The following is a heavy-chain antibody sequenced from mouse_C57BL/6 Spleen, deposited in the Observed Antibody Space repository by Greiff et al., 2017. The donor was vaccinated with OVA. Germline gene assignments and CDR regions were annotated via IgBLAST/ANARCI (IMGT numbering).Heavy chain of an antibody. CDR1: GFSFTSYG. CDR2: IWSGGST. Sequence: VQLQQSGPGLVQPSQCLSISCTVSGFSFTSYGVHWVRQSPGTGLEWLGVIWSGGSTDYNAAFISRLGISKDNSKSQIFVKMNSMQANDTDIYTCDRTPSITTVHWYFDVWGTGTTVTVSS. D-gene: IGHD1-1*01. V-gene: IGHV2-2*02. CDR3: DRTPSITTVHWYFDV. J-gene: IGHJ1*03.